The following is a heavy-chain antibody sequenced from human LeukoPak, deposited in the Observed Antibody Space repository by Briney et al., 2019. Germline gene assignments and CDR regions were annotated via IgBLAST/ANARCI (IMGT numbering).Heavy chain of an antibody. CDR1: AYTFTNYD. D-gene: IGHD1-7*01. CDR2: MKPNSGNT. J-gene: IGHJ5*02. V-gene: IGHV1-8*01. CDR3: ATGIVGGTTVGP. Sequence: GASVKVSCKASAYTFTNYDINWVRQATGRGLEWMEWMKPNSGNTGYAQKFQGRVTMTRNTSITTAYMELSSLTSEDTAVYYCATGIVGGTTVGPWGQGTLVIVSS.